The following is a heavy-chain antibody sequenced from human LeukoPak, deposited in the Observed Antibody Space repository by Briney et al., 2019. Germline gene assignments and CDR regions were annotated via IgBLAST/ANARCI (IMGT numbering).Heavy chain of an antibody. D-gene: IGHD3-10*01. V-gene: IGHV3-21*01. CDR1: GFTFSSYS. CDR2: ISSSSSYI. CDR3: ATNYYGSGSYYPLYYGMDV. Sequence: GGSLRLSCAASGFTFSSYSMNWVRQAPGEGLEWVSSISSSSSYIYYADSVKGRFTISRDNAKNSLYLQMNSLRAEDTAVYYCATNYYGSGSYYPLYYGMDVWGQGTTVTVSS. J-gene: IGHJ6*02.